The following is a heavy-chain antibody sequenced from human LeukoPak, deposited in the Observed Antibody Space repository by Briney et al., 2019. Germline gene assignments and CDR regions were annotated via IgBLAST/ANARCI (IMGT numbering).Heavy chain of an antibody. CDR1: GFTFDDYA. CDR3: ARAYCSSTSCYWGRRVPFDY. D-gene: IGHD2-2*01. J-gene: IGHJ4*02. V-gene: IGHV3-9*01. Sequence: GGSLRLSCAASGFTFDDYAMHWVRQGPGKGLEWVSGISWNSGSIDYADSVKGRFTISRDNAKNSLYLQMNSLRAEDTAVYYCARAYCSSTSCYWGRRVPFDYWGQGTLVTVSS. CDR2: ISWNSGSI.